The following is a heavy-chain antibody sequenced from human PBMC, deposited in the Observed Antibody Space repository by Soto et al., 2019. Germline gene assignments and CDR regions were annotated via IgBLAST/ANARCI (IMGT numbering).Heavy chain of an antibody. CDR1: GYNFPNYW. V-gene: IGHV5-51*01. D-gene: IGHD6-13*01. CDR3: ARRDTQQPLGYYYGMDV. J-gene: IGHJ6*02. CDR2: IYPIDSDT. Sequence: GESLKISCKGSGYNFPNYWIGWVRQVSGKGLEWMGIIYPIDSDTTYSPSFQGQVTISVDKSINTAYLQWSSLRASDTAIYYCARRDTQQPLGYYYGMDVWGQGTSVTVSS.